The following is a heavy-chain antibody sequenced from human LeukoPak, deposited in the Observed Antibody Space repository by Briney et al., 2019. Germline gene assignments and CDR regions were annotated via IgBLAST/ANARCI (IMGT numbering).Heavy chain of an antibody. D-gene: IGHD1-26*01. CDR2: TSADESIK. Sequence: GGSLRLSCTVSGFPFTDYVIHWVRQAPGKGLEWAAVTSADESIKSYSDSVRGRFTISRDNFKNILYLQMDSLGLEDTAVYFCARDPFLGGPDFLDYWGRGTLVTVSS. J-gene: IGHJ4*02. V-gene: IGHV3-30*03. CDR3: ARDPFLGGPDFLDY. CDR1: GFPFTDYV.